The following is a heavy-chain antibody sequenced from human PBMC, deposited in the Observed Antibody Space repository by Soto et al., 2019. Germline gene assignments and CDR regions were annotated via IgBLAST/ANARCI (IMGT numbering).Heavy chain of an antibody. CDR2: IVPIVDTS. Sequence: QVQLVQSGAEVRQPASSVKVSCKTSGGTFSSYAISWVRQAPGQGLEWMGGIVPIVDTSTYAQKFQGRVTXXAXXSTSTVYMELSSLRSDDTAVYSCVSVVAIPGYPDNWGQGTLVTVSS. D-gene: IGHD5-12*01. CDR3: VSVVAIPGYPDN. V-gene: IGHV1-69*12. CDR1: GGTFSSYA. J-gene: IGHJ4*02.